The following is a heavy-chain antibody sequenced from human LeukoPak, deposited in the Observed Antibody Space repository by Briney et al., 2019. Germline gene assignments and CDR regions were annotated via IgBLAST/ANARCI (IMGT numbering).Heavy chain of an antibody. CDR3: ALSLPDLTGDPSYYDYMDV. V-gene: IGHV1-24*01. D-gene: IGHD7-27*01. Sequence: ASVEVSCKVSGYTLTGSSMHWVRQAPGKGLEWMGTSDPEDGETVYAPKFQGRVTMTEDTSTETAYIELSSLRSDDTAVYYCALSLPDLTGDPSYYDYMDVWGRGTTVTISS. J-gene: IGHJ6*03. CDR2: SDPEDGET. CDR1: GYTLTGSS.